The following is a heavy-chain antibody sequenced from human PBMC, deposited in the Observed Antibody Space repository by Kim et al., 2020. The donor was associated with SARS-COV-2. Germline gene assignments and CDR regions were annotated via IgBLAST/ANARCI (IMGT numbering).Heavy chain of an antibody. CDR2: IKQVGSLN. D-gene: IGHD4-17*01. V-gene: IGHV3-7*01. J-gene: IGHJ6*04. Sequence: GGSLRLSCAASGFTFSSYSMTWVRQAPGKGLEWVSTIKQVGSLNYYVDSVRGRFTISRDNAKNSLFLQMNSLRAEDTAVYYCARAKVTSGGYYGLDVWGKGTTVTVSS. CDR3: ARAKVTSGGYYGLDV. CDR1: GFTFSSYS.